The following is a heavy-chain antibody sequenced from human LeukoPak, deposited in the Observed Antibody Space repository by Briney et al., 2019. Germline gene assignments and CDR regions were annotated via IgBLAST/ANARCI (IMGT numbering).Heavy chain of an antibody. CDR1: GGSISSSSYY. J-gene: IGHJ4*02. V-gene: IGHV4-39*01. Sequence: SETLSLTCTVSGGSISSSSYYWGWIRQPPGKGLEWIGSIYYSGSTYYNPSLKSRVTISVDTSKNQFSLKLSSVTAADTAVYYCARHFVAYYFDYWGQGTLVAVSS. CDR2: IYYSGST. CDR3: ARHFVAYYFDY. D-gene: IGHD2-21*01.